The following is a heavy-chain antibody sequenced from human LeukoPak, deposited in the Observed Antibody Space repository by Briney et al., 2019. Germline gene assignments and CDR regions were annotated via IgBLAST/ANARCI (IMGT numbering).Heavy chain of an antibody. CDR1: GGTFSSYA. Sequence: VASVKVSCKAYGGTFSSYAISWVRQAPGQGHEWMGGIIRIFGTANYAQKFQGRVTITADESTSTAYMELSSLRSEDTAVYYCARGVVVPAAIGYYYMDVWGKGTTVTVSS. CDR3: ARGVVVPAAIGYYYMDV. D-gene: IGHD2-2*02. V-gene: IGHV1-69*13. J-gene: IGHJ6*03. CDR2: IIRIFGTA.